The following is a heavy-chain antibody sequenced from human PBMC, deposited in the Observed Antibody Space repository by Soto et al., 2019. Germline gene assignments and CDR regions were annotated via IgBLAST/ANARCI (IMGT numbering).Heavy chain of an antibody. V-gene: IGHV3-48*01. J-gene: IGHJ4*02. D-gene: IGHD1-26*01. CDR1: GFTFSSYS. CDR3: ASGPPSWELLFDY. CDR2: ISSSSSTI. Sequence: EVPLVESGGGLVQPGGSLRLSCAASGFTFSSYSMNWVRQAPGKGLEWVSYISSSSSTIYYADSVKGRFTISRDNAKNSLYLERNSLRAEDTAVYYCASGPPSWELLFDYWGQGTLVTVSS.